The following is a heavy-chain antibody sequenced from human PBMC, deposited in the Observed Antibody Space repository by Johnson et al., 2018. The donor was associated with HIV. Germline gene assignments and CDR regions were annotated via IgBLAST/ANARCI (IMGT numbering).Heavy chain of an antibody. J-gene: IGHJ3*02. Sequence: VQLVESGGGLVQPGGSLRLSCAASGFTFSFYWMNWVRQVPGKGLVWVSRINSDGSSTSYADSVKGRFTISRDNAKNTLYLQVNSLRAEDTALYYCARAGPYCSGGSCYSPDAFDIWGQGTMVTVSS. V-gene: IGHV3-74*01. CDR3: ARAGPYCSGGSCYSPDAFDI. CDR1: GFTFSFYW. D-gene: IGHD2-15*01. CDR2: INSDGSST.